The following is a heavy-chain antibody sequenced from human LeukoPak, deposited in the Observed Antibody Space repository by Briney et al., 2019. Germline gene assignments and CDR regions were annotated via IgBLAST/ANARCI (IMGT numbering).Heavy chain of an antibody. D-gene: IGHD5-12*01. V-gene: IGHV3-23*01. CDR3: AKDRYNDYEGGWFDP. Sequence: AGGSLRLSCAASRFTFSTYAMSWVRQAPGKGLEWVSAISDSGGSTYYADSVRGRFTVSRDNSKNTLYLQMNSLRAEDTAVYYCAKDRYNDYEGGWFDPWGQGTLVTVSS. CDR2: ISDSGGST. J-gene: IGHJ5*02. CDR1: RFTFSTYA.